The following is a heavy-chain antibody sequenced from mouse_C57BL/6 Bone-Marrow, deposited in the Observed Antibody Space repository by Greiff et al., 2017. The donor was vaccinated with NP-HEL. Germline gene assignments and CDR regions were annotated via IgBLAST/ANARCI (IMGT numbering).Heavy chain of an antibody. D-gene: IGHD1-2*01. CDR3: ARSLFIFDY. J-gene: IGHJ2*01. CDR1: GFTFSSYG. Sequence: EVQVVESGGDLVKPGGSLKLSCAASGFTFSSYGMSWVRQTPDKRLEWVATISSGGSYTYYPDSVKGRFTISRDNAKNTLYLQMSSLKSEDTAMYYCARSLFIFDYWGQGTTLTVSS. V-gene: IGHV5-6*01. CDR2: ISSGGSYT.